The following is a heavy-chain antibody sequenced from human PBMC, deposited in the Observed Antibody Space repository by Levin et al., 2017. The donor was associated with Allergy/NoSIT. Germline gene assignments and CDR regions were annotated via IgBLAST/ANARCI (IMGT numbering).Heavy chain of an antibody. CDR3: AADYYDSSGYYFFDY. V-gene: IGHV1-58*01. J-gene: IGHJ4*02. D-gene: IGHD3-22*01. Sequence: KISCKASGFTFTSSAVQWVRQARGQRLEWIGWIVVGSGNTNYAQKFQERVTITRDMSTSTAYMELSSLRYEDTAVYYCAADYYDSSGYYFFDYWGQGTLVTVSS. CDR1: GFTFTSSA. CDR2: IVVGSGNT.